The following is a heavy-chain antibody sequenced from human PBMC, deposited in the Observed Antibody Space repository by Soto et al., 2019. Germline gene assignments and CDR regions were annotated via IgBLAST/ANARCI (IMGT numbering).Heavy chain of an antibody. D-gene: IGHD3-3*01. J-gene: IGHJ6*02. Sequence: ASETLSLTCAVYGGSFSGYYWSWIRQPPGKGPEWIGEINHSGSTNYNPSLKSRVTISVDTSKNQFSLKLSSVTAADTAVYYCAGTVLRFLEWLPTDVWGQGTTVTVSS. CDR1: GGSFSGYY. CDR2: INHSGST. CDR3: AGTVLRFLEWLPTDV. V-gene: IGHV4-34*01.